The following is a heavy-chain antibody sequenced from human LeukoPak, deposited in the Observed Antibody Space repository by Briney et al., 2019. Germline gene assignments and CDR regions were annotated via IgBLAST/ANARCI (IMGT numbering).Heavy chain of an antibody. J-gene: IGHJ5*02. CDR1: GFTFDDYA. V-gene: IGHV3-9*01. CDR3: AGQSRLGYCSGGSCYSQPFDP. CDR2: ISWNSGNL. D-gene: IGHD2-15*01. Sequence: GGSLRLSCAASGFTFDDYAMHWVRQAPGKGLEWVSGISWNSGNLGYADSVKGRFTISRDNAKNSLYLQMNSLRAEDTAVYYCAGQSRLGYCSGGSCYSQPFDPWGQGTLVTVSS.